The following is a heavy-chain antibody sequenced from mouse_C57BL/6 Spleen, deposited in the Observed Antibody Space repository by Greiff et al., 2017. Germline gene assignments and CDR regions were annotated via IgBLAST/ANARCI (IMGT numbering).Heavy chain of an antibody. CDR3: ARRITTVVATDYWMDY. V-gene: IGHV1-53*01. J-gene: IGHJ4*01. CDR2: INPSNGGT. Sequence: QVQLQQPGTELVKPGASVKLSCKASGYTFTSYWMHWVKQRPGQGLEWIGNINPSNGGTNYNEKFKSKATLTVDKSSSTAYMQLSSLTSEDSAVYYCARRITTVVATDYWMDYWGQGTSVTVSS. D-gene: IGHD1-1*01. CDR1: GYTFTSYW.